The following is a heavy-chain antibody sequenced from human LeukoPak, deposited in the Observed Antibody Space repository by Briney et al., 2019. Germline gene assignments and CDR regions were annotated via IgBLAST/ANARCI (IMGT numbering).Heavy chain of an antibody. CDR2: IYHSGST. D-gene: IGHD6-13*01. V-gene: IGHV4-38-2*01. CDR3: ASGSFGIAAAGTQYFDY. J-gene: IGHJ4*02. CDR1: GYSISSGYY. Sequence: SETLSLACAVSGYSISSGYYWGWIRQPRGKGLEWIGSIYHSGSTYYNPSLKSRVTISVDTSKNQFSLKLSSVTAADTAVYYCASGSFGIAAAGTQYFDYWGQGTLVTVSS.